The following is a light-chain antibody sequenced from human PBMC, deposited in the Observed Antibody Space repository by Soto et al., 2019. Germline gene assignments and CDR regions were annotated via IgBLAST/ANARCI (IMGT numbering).Light chain of an antibody. CDR2: AAS. J-gene: IGKJ4*01. V-gene: IGKV1-27*01. CDR1: QDISNS. CDR3: QKYNSAPLT. Sequence: DIQMTQSPSSLSASVGDRVTITCRASQDISNSLAWYQQKPGKVPKLLIYAASTLQSGVPSRFRGSGSGTEFTLTISSLQPEDVATYSCQKYNSAPLTFGGGTEVDIK.